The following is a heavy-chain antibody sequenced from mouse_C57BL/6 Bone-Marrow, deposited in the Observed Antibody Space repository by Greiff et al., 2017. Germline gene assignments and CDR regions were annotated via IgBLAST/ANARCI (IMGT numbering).Heavy chain of an antibody. J-gene: IGHJ3*01. Sequence: VQLQQPGAELVKPGASVKMSCKASGYTFTSYWITWVKQRPGQGLEWIGDIYPGSGSTNYNEKFKSKATLTVDTSSSTAYMQLSSLTSEDSAVYYCARNYGSSSWFAYWGQGTQVTVSA. CDR1: GYTFTSYW. D-gene: IGHD1-1*01. CDR2: IYPGSGST. V-gene: IGHV1-55*01. CDR3: ARNYGSSSWFAY.